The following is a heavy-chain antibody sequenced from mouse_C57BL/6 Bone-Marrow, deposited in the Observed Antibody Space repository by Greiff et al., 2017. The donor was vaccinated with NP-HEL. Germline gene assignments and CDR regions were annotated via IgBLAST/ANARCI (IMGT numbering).Heavy chain of an antibody. Sequence: VQLKESGAELVRPGASVKLSCTASGFNIKDDYMHWVKQRPEQGLEWIGWIDPENGDTEYASKFQGKATITADTSSNTAYLQLSSLTSEDTAVYYCTFYGSSCDAMDYWGQGTSVTVSS. CDR1: GFNIKDDY. CDR3: TFYGSSCDAMDY. CDR2: IDPENGDT. V-gene: IGHV14-4*01. J-gene: IGHJ4*01. D-gene: IGHD1-1*01.